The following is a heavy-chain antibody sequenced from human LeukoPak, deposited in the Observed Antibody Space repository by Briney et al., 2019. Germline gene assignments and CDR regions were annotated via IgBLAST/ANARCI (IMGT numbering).Heavy chain of an antibody. CDR1: GGSISSSNW. J-gene: IGHJ5*02. D-gene: IGHD6-13*01. Sequence: SETLSLTCAVSGGSISSSNWWSCVRQPPGKGLEWIGSIYYSGSTYYNPSLKSRVTISVDTSKNQFSLKLSSVTAADTAVYYCARVEKYTSSGPTDPWGQGTLVTVSS. V-gene: IGHV4-4*02. CDR2: IYYSGST. CDR3: ARVEKYTSSGPTDP.